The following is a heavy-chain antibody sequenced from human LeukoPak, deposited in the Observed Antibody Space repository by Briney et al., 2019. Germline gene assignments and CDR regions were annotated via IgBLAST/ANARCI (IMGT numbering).Heavy chain of an antibody. CDR1: GFTFSNYW. CDR3: ARLRSLDQ. CDR2: IKQDDSEI. Sequence: GGSLRLSCAASGFTFSNYWMTWVRQAPGKGLEWVANIKQDDSEIYYVDSVKGRFTISRDNAKKSLYLQMSNLRIEDTAVYYCARLRSLDQWGQGTLVTVSS. V-gene: IGHV3-7*01. D-gene: IGHD5-24*01. J-gene: IGHJ4*02.